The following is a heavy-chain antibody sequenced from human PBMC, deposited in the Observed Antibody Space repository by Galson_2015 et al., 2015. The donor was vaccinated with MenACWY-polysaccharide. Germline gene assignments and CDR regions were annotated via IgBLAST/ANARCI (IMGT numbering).Heavy chain of an antibody. D-gene: IGHD6-19*01. CDR2: ITGTGGST. V-gene: IGHV3-23*01. CDR3: AKAGGIALAGREDYFDY. J-gene: IGHJ4*02. Sequence: SLRLSCAASGFTFDSTAMSWVRQAPGKGLEWVSGITGTGGSTYYADSVKGRFTVSRDNSNNTLFLQMNSLRAEDTAVYYCAKAGGIALAGREDYFDYWGQGTLITVSS. CDR1: GFTFDSTA.